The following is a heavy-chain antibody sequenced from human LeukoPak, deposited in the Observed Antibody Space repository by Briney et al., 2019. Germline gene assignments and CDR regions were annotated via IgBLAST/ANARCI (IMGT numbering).Heavy chain of an antibody. D-gene: IGHD3-3*01. Sequence: ASVKVSCKASGYTFTGYYMHWVRQAPGQGLEGMGWINPNSGGTNYAQKFQGRVTMTRDTSLSTAYMELSRLRSADTAVYYCARVIALTYYDFWSGYSYFAYWGQGTLVTVSS. V-gene: IGHV1-2*02. CDR2: INPNSGGT. CDR3: ARVIALTYYDFWSGYSYFAY. CDR1: GYTFTGYY. J-gene: IGHJ4*02.